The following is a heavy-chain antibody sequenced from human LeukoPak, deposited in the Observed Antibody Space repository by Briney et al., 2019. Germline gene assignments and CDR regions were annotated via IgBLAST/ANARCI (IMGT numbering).Heavy chain of an antibody. CDR1: GGSFSGYY. J-gene: IGHJ4*02. V-gene: IGHV4-34*01. Sequence: PSETLSLTCAVYGGSFSGYYWSWIRQPPGKGLEWIGEINHSGGTNYNPSLKSRVTISVDTSKNQFSLKLSSVTAADTAVYYCARSGYCSSTSCYFPMLNWGQGTLVTVSS. D-gene: IGHD2-2*01. CDR3: ARSGYCSSTSCYFPMLN. CDR2: INHSGGT.